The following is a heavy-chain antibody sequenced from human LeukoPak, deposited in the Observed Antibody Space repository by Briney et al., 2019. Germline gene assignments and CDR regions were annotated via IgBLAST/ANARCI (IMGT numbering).Heavy chain of an antibody. J-gene: IGHJ4*02. Sequence: SETLSLTCTVSGGSISSYYWSWIRQPPGKGLEWIGYIYYSGSTNYNPSLKSRVTISVDTSKNQFSLKLSSVTAADTAVCYCARHLWFGEEYFDYWGQGTLVTVSS. CDR2: IYYSGST. V-gene: IGHV4-59*08. CDR1: GGSISSYY. CDR3: ARHLWFGEEYFDY. D-gene: IGHD3-10*01.